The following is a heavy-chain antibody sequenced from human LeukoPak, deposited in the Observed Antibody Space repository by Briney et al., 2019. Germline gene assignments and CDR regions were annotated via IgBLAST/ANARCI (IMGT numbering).Heavy chain of an antibody. Sequence: ASVTVSFKASGYTFTVYYMHWVRQAPGQGLEWMGWINPNSGGTNYAQKFQGRVTMTRDTSISTAYMELSRLRSDDTAVYYCARALVLRFLEWLPSGDFDYWGQGTLVTVSS. V-gene: IGHV1-2*02. D-gene: IGHD3-3*01. CDR1: GYTFTVYY. CDR3: ARALVLRFLEWLPSGDFDY. CDR2: INPNSGGT. J-gene: IGHJ4*02.